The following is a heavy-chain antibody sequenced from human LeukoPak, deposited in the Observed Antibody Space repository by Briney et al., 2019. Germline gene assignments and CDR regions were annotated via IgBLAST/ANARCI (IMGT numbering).Heavy chain of an antibody. D-gene: IGHD5-18*01. J-gene: IGHJ3*02. V-gene: IGHV4-30-2*01. CDR1: GGSISSGGYY. CDR3: ARSHLWPTDTFDI. Sequence: PSQTLSLTCTVSGGSISSGGYYWSWTRQPPGKGLEWIGEINHSGSTNYNPSLKSRVTISVDTSKNQFSLKLSSLTAADTAVYFCARSHLWPTDTFDIWGQGTMVTVYS. CDR2: INHSGST.